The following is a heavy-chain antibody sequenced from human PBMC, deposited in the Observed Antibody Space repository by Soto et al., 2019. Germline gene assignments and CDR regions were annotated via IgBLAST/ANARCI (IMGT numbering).Heavy chain of an antibody. CDR3: TYMSYGDPRSYYFDY. J-gene: IGHJ4*02. D-gene: IGHD4-17*01. CDR1: GFTFSGSA. CDR2: IRSKANSYAT. Sequence: EVQLVESGGGLVQPGGSLKLSCAASGFTFSGSAMHWVRQASGKGLEWLGRIRSKANSYATAYAASVKGRFTISRDDSKNTAYLQMNSLKTEDTAVYYCTYMSYGDPRSYYFDYWGQGTLVTVSS. V-gene: IGHV3-73*02.